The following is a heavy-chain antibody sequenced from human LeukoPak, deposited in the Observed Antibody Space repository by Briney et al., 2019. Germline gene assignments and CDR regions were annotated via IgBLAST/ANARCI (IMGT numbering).Heavy chain of an antibody. V-gene: IGHV4-39*07. CDR2: IYYSGST. CDR1: GGSISSSSYY. D-gene: IGHD3-16*01. Sequence: PSETLSLTCTVSGGSISSSSYYWGWIRQPPGKGLEWIGSIYYSGSTYYNPSLKSRVTISVDTSKNQFSLKLSSVTAADTAVYYCARERRGRYEHWGQGNLVTVSS. CDR3: ARERRGRYEH. J-gene: IGHJ1*01.